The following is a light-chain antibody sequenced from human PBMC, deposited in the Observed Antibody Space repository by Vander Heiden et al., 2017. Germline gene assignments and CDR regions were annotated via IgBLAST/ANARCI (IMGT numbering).Light chain of an antibody. CDR2: SNN. J-gene: IGLJ1*01. CDR1: SSNIGSNT. V-gene: IGLV1-44*01. Sequence: QSVLTQPPSASGTPGQRVTISCSGSSSNIGSNTVNWTQQPTGPAPKLLIYSNNQRPSGVPDRFSGSKSGTSASLAISGLQSEDGADYYCAAWDDSLNGYVFGTGTKVTVL. CDR3: AAWDDSLNGYV.